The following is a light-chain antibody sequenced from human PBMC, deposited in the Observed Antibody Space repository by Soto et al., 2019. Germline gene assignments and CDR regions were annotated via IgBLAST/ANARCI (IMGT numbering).Light chain of an antibody. CDR3: QQYVSSPWA. V-gene: IGKV3-20*01. CDR1: ERISHS. J-gene: IGKJ1*01. CDR2: DAS. Sequence: DIVLTQSPATLSLSPGNRVTLSCRANERISHSLAWYQQKPGQAPRILIYDASFRATGIPERFSGSGSGTDFTLSISSLEPEDFAVYYCQQYVSSPWAFGQGTKVEI.